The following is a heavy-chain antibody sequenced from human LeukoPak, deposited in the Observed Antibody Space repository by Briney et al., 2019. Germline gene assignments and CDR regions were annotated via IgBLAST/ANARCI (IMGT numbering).Heavy chain of an antibody. CDR1: GFTFSSYD. D-gene: IGHD6-13*01. CDR3: ARAGYSSSWYSRYFDL. Sequence: PGGSLRLSCAASGFTFSSYDMHWVRQATGKGLQWVSGIGTAGETYYPGSVKGRFTISRENAKNSLYLQMNSLRAGDTAVYYCARAGYSSSWYSRYFDLWGRGTLVTVSS. J-gene: IGHJ2*01. V-gene: IGHV3-13*01. CDR2: IGTAGET.